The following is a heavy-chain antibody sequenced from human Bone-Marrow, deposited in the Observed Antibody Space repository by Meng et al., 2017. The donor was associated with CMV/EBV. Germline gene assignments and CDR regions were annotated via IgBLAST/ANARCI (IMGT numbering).Heavy chain of an antibody. V-gene: IGHV1-46*01. Sequence: ASVKVSCKASGYTFTSYYMHWVRQAPGQGLEWMGIINPSGGSTSYAQKFQGRVTMTRDTSTSTAYMELRSLRSDDTAVYYCARGHGVAAAYDAFDMWGQGTMATVSS. CDR1: GYTFTSYY. CDR2: INPSGGST. CDR3: ARGHGVAAAYDAFDM. J-gene: IGHJ3*02. D-gene: IGHD2-15*01.